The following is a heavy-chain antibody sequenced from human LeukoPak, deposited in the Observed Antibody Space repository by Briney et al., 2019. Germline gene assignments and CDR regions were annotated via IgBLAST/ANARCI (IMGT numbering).Heavy chain of an antibody. CDR3: ARGYCSGGSCYSSHDY. Sequence: ASVKVSCKASGYTFTGYYMHWVRQAPGQGLEWMGWINPDSGGTLYAQNFQGRVTMTRDASINTAYMELSTLRSDDTAVYYCARGYCSGGSCYSSHDYWGQGTLVTVSS. D-gene: IGHD2-15*01. CDR1: GYTFTGYY. CDR2: INPDSGGT. J-gene: IGHJ4*02. V-gene: IGHV1-2*02.